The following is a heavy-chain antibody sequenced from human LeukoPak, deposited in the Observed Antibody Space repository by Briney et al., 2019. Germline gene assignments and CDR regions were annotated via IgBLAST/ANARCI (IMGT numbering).Heavy chain of an antibody. CDR2: ISGSGGST. V-gene: IGHV3-23*01. CDR1: GFTFSSYG. CDR3: ATEGGGWYYYYMDV. Sequence: HPGGSLRLSCAASGFTFSSYGMSWVRQAPGKGLEWVSAISGSGGSTYYADSVKGRFTISRDNSKNTLYLQMNSLRAEDTAVYYCATEGGGWYYYYMDVWGKGTTVTISS. D-gene: IGHD2-15*01. J-gene: IGHJ6*03.